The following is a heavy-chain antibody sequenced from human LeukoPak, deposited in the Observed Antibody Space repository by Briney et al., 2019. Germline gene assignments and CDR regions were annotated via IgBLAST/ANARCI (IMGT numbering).Heavy chain of an antibody. D-gene: IGHD3-10*01. V-gene: IGHV3-48*01. J-gene: IGHJ6*03. CDR2: ISSSSGTI. CDR1: GFTFSSYS. Sequence: GGSLRLSCAASGFTFSSYSMNWVRQAPGKGLEWVSYISSSSGTIYYADSVKGRFTISRDNAKNSLYLQMNSLRAEDTAVYYCAKLPGNYYSYMDVWGKGTTVTVSS. CDR3: AKLPGNYYSYMDV.